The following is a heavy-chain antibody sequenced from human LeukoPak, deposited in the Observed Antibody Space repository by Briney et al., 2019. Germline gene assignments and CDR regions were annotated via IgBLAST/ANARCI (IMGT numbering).Heavy chain of an antibody. V-gene: IGHV4-39*07. CDR1: GGSISSYY. CDR3: ARRTVTNGWFRIDY. Sequence: PSETLSLTCTVSGGSISSYYWSWIRQPPGKGLEWIGSIYYSGSTYYNPFLKSRVTISVDTSKNQFSLKLSSVTAADTALYCCARRTVTNGWFRIDYWGQGSLVIVSS. CDR2: IYYSGST. J-gene: IGHJ4*02. D-gene: IGHD6-19*01.